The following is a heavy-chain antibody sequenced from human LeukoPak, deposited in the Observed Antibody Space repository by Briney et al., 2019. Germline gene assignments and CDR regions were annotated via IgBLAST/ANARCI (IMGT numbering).Heavy chain of an antibody. CDR1: GFTFNIYY. D-gene: IGHD3-22*01. J-gene: IGHJ4*02. Sequence: TGGSLRLSCAVSGFTFNIYYMSWIRQAPGEGLEWISYIGLHGYPLDYADSVKGRFTISRDNAQNSLYLDMSSLRAEDTAVYYCARKDFSSGSFTYWGQGTLVTVSS. CDR2: IGLHGYPL. V-gene: IGHV3-11*04. CDR3: ARKDFSSGSFTY.